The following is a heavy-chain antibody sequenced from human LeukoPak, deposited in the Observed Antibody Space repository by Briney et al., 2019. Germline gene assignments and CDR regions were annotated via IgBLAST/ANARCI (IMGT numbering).Heavy chain of an antibody. CDR3: ARDPGYYGMDV. CDR2: IYYSGST. Sequence: SETLSLTCTVSGDSLSSGSYYWSWIRQPPGKGLEWIGYIYYSGSTNYNPSLKSQVTISVDTSKNQFSLKLSSVTAADTAVYYCARDPGYYGMDVWGKGTTVTVSS. J-gene: IGHJ6*04. V-gene: IGHV4-61*01. CDR1: GDSLSSGSYY.